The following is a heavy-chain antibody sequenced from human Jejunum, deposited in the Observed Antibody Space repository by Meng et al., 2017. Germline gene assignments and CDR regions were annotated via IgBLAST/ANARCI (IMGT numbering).Heavy chain of an antibody. CDR3: ARETDRPPRRWFDP. J-gene: IGHJ5*02. D-gene: IGHD1-14*01. CDR1: GFTFSNYD. CDR2: VSRIGSST. Sequence: GESLKISCAASGFTFSNYDMHWVRQAPGKGLEWISSVSRIGSSTYYADSVKGRFTVSRDNPGNSLFLEMDSLRAEDTAVYYCARETDRPPRRWFDPWGQGTLVTVSS. V-gene: IGHV3-48*03.